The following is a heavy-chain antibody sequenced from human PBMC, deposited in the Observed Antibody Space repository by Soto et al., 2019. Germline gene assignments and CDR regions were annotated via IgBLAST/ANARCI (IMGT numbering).Heavy chain of an antibody. D-gene: IGHD5-18*01. J-gene: IGHJ6*02. V-gene: IGHV4-31*03. CDR2: IYYSGST. CDR3: ARGGIQLATDYYYGMDV. Sequence: PSETLSLTCTVSGGSISSGGYYWSWIRQHPGKGPEWIGYIYYSGSTYYNPSLKSRVTISVDTSKNQFSLKLSSVTAADTAVYYCARGGIQLATDYYYGMDVWGQGTTVTVSS. CDR1: GGSISSGGYY.